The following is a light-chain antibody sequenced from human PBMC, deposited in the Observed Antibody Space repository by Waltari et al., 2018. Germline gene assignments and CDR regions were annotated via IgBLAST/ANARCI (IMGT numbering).Light chain of an antibody. J-gene: IGLJ2*01. Sequence: QSALTQPASVSGSLGQSIIISCTGTDRDVGIYAFVSWYQQHQGQAPRFLIYDVTKRPSGVSARFSGSKSGKTASLTISGLQADDEADYYCSSYSSDSTPVVFGGGTRVTVL. CDR3: SSYSSDSTPVV. CDR1: DRDVGIYAF. CDR2: DVT. V-gene: IGLV2-14*03.